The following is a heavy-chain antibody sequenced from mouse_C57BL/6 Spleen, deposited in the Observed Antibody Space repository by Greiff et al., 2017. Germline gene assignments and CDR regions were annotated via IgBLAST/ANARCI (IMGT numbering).Heavy chain of an antibody. Sequence: DVQLVESGGGLVKPGGSLKLSCAASGFTFSDYGMHWVRQAPEKGLEWVAYISSGSSTIYYADTVKGRYTISRDNATNTLFLQMTSLRSEDTAMYYCARACCTGWAMDYWGQGTSVTVSS. J-gene: IGHJ4*01. CDR2: ISSGSSTI. CDR3: ARACCTGWAMDY. V-gene: IGHV5-17*01. D-gene: IGHD1-1*01. CDR1: GFTFSDYG.